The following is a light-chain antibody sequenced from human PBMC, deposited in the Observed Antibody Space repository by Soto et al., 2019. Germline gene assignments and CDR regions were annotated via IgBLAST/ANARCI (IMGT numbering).Light chain of an antibody. CDR1: SSYIGCYDY. V-gene: IGLV2-14*01. CDR2: GVS. CDR3: ISYTSSSTSYV. J-gene: IGLJ1*01. Sequence: QSVLTQPASLSGSPGQSITFSCTGTSSYIGCYDYVSWYQQHPGKAPKLMIYGVSNRPSGVSNRFSGSKSGNTASLTISGLQAEDEADYYCISYTSSSTSYVFGTGTKVHVL.